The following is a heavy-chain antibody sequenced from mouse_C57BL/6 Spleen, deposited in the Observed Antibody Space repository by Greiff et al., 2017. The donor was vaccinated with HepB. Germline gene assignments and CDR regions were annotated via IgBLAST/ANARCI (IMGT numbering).Heavy chain of an antibody. D-gene: IGHD2-5*01. CDR2: IDPSDSYT. Sequence: QVQLQQPGAELVMPGASVKLSCKASGYTFTSYWMHWVKQRPGQGLEWIGEIDPSDSYTNYNQKFKGKSTLTVDKSSSTAYMQLSSLTSEDSAVYYCARSYSNHMDYWGKGTSVTVSS. V-gene: IGHV1-69*01. CDR1: GYTFTSYW. J-gene: IGHJ4*01. CDR3: ARSYSNHMDY.